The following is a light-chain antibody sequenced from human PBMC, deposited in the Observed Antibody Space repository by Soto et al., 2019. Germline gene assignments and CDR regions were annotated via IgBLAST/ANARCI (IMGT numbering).Light chain of an antibody. CDR3: QQSSNWPLT. Sequence: EIVLTQSPATLSSFPGDRVTLSCRASQSVSSYLAWYQQKPGQAPRLLIYDASNRATGIPARFSGSGSGTDFTLTISSLEPEDFEVYYCQQSSNWPLTLGGGTKVDIK. CDR2: DAS. CDR1: QSVSSY. J-gene: IGKJ4*01. V-gene: IGKV3-11*01.